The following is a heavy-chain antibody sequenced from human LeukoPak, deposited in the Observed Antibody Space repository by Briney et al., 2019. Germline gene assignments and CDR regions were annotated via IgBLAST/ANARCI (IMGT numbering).Heavy chain of an antibody. CDR3: ARDTPGCSSSWYTGRLYNWFDP. D-gene: IGHD6-13*01. V-gene: IGHV4-4*07. CDR1: GGSISSYY. CDR2: IYTSGST. J-gene: IGHJ5*02. Sequence: PSETLSLTCTVSGGSISSYYWSWIRQPAGKGLEWIGRIYTSGSTNYNPSLKSRVTMSVDTSKNQFSLKLSSVTAADTAVYYCARDTPGCSSSWYTGRLYNWFDPWGQGTLVTVSS.